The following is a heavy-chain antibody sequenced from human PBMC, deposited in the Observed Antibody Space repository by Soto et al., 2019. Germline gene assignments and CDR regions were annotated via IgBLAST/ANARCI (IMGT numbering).Heavy chain of an antibody. CDR1: GYTFTSYY. Sequence: ASVKVSCKASGYTFTSYYMHWERQAPGQGLEWMGIINPSGGSTSYAQKFQGRVTMTRDTSTSTVYMELSSLRSEDTAVYYCATAVRDIVVVVAAIDAFDIWGQGTMVTVSS. D-gene: IGHD2-15*01. CDR2: INPSGGST. J-gene: IGHJ3*02. CDR3: ATAVRDIVVVVAAIDAFDI. V-gene: IGHV1-46*01.